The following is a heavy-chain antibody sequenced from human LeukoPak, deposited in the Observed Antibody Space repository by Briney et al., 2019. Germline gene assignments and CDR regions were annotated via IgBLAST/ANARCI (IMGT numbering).Heavy chain of an antibody. CDR2: INSDGSST. CDR3: ARDPLAYCSGGSCYSDAFDI. V-gene: IGHV3-74*01. Sequence: GGSLRLSCAASGFTFSSYWMHWVRQAPGKGLVWVSRINSDGSSTSYADSVKGRFTISRDNAKNTLYLQMNSLRAEDTAVYYCARDPLAYCSGGSCYSDAFDIWGQGTTVTVSS. D-gene: IGHD2-15*01. CDR1: GFTFSSYW. J-gene: IGHJ3*02.